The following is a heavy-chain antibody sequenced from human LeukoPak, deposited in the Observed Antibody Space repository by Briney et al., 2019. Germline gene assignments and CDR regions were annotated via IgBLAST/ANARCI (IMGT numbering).Heavy chain of an antibody. D-gene: IGHD6-19*01. V-gene: IGHV4-59*01. CDR3: ARDLLSTAGYFDY. CDR1: GGSISSYY. J-gene: IGHJ4*02. CDR2: IYYSGST. Sequence: PSETLSLTCTVSGGSISSYYWSWIRQPPGKGLEWIGYIYYSGSTNYNPSLKSRVTISVDTSKNQFSLNLSSVTAADTAVYYGARDLLSTAGYFDYWGQGTLVTVSS.